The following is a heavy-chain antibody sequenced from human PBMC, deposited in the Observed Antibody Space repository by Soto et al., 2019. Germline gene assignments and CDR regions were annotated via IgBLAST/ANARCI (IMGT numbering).Heavy chain of an antibody. CDR2: ISDSGGTT. CDR1: GFTFSTYA. J-gene: IGHJ5*02. Sequence: EVQLLESGGGLVQPGGSLRLSCAASGFTFSTYAMSWLRQTPGKGLEWVSGISDSGGTTYYADSVKGRFTISRDNSKNTLYLQMRGLRADDTAVYYCAKTYRREQQPIQYNWLDPWGQGTLVTVSS. CDR3: AKTYRREQQPIQYNWLDP. D-gene: IGHD6-13*01. V-gene: IGHV3-23*01.